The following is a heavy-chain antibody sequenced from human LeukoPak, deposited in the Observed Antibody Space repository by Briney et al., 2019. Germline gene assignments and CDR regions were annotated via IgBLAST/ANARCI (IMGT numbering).Heavy chain of an antibody. V-gene: IGHV3-21*01. D-gene: IGHD2-15*01. J-gene: IGHJ4*02. CDR1: GFTFSSYS. Sequence: GGSLRLSCAASGFTFSSYSMNWVRQAPGKGLEWVSSISSSSSYIYYADSVKGRFTISRDNAKNSLYLQMNSLRAEDTAVYYCARDPRDLGYCSGGSCGHWGQGTLVTVSS. CDR3: ARDPRDLGYCSGGSCGH. CDR2: ISSSSSYI.